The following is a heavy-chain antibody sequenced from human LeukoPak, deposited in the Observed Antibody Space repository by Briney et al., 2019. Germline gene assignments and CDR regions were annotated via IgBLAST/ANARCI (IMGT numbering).Heavy chain of an antibody. CDR3: ARDHTSGWLGY. V-gene: IGHV3-48*01. J-gene: IGHJ4*02. Sequence: PGGSLRLSCAASGFSFSDYNMHWVRQAQGKGPEWISYITGSSASIYDSDSVKGRFTISRDNAKNSLYLQMNSLRAEDTAVYYCARDHTSGWLGYWGQGTLVTVSS. CDR1: GFSFSDYN. D-gene: IGHD6-19*01. CDR2: ITGSSASI.